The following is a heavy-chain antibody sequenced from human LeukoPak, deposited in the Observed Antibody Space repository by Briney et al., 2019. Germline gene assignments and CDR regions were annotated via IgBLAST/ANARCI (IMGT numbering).Heavy chain of an antibody. CDR3: ARDLHYDSSGYYGY. J-gene: IGHJ4*02. D-gene: IGHD3-22*01. Sequence: GGSLRLSCAASGFTFSIYSMSWIRQAPGKGLEWVSYISSSGSTIYYADSVKGRFTISRDNAKNSLYLQMNSLRAEDTAVYYCARDLHYDSSGYYGYWGQGTLVTVSS. CDR2: ISSSGSTI. CDR1: GFTFSIYS. V-gene: IGHV3-48*04.